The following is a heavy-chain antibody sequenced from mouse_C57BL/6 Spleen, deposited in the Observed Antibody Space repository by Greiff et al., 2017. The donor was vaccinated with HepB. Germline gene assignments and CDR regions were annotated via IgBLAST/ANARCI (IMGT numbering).Heavy chain of an antibody. Sequence: EVQLQQSGAELVRPGASVKLSCTASGFNIKDDYMHWVKQRPEQGLEWIGWIDPENGDTEYASKFQGKATITADISSNTAYLQLSSLTSEDTAVYYCTKGAWCAYWGQGTLVTVSA. CDR2: IDPENGDT. V-gene: IGHV14-4*01. D-gene: IGHD3-3*01. CDR1: GFNIKDDY. J-gene: IGHJ3*01. CDR3: TKGAWCAY.